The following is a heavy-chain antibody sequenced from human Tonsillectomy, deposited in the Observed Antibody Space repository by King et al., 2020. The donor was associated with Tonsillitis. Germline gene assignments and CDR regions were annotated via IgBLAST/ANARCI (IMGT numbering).Heavy chain of an antibody. CDR3: ARQGFGDLYFDY. V-gene: IGHV1-46*01. J-gene: IGHJ4*02. CDR2: INPSGGST. CDR1: GYTLSICN. D-gene: IGHD3-10*01. Sequence: VQLVQSGAEVKKPGASVKVSCKASGYTLSICNMHWVRQAPGQGLEWMGIINPSGGSTIYAQKFQGRGTMTRDTSTSTVHMELSSLRSEDTAVYYCARQGFGDLYFDYWGQGTLVTVSS.